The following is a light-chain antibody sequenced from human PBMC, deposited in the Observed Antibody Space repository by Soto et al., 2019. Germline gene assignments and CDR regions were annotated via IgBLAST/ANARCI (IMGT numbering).Light chain of an antibody. J-gene: IGKJ4*01. CDR3: MRTLQTPTA. CDR2: LGS. CDR1: QSLLHSNGYNY. Sequence: DIVMTQSPLSLPVTPGEPASISCRSSQSLLHSNGYNYLHWYLQKPGQSPQLLIYLGSNRASGVPDRFRGSGSGTDFTLRISRVEAEDVGVYYCMRTLQTPTAFGGGTKVEIK. V-gene: IGKV2-28*01.